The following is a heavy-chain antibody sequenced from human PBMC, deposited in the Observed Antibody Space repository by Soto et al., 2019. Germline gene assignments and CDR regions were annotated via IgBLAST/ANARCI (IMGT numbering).Heavy chain of an antibody. Sequence: EVQLVESGGGLVQPGGSLRLSCAASGFTFSSYEMNWVRQAPGKGLEWVSYISSSGSTIYYADSVKGRFTISRDNSKNSLSLRMNSLRAEDTAVYYCARDFIRKASNWFDPGGQGTLVTVSS. J-gene: IGHJ5*02. D-gene: IGHD2-21*01. CDR2: ISSSGSTI. V-gene: IGHV3-48*03. CDR3: ARDFIRKASNWFDP. CDR1: GFTFSSYE.